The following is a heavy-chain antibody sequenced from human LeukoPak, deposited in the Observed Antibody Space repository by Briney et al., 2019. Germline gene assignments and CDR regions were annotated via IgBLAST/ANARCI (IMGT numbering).Heavy chain of an antibody. V-gene: IGHV4-38-2*02. D-gene: IGHD3-10*01. CDR2: IYHSGST. J-gene: IGHJ3*02. Sequence: PSETLSLTCTVSGYSISSGYYWGWIRQPPGKGLEWIGSIYHSGSTYYNPSLKSRVTISVDTSKNQFSLKLSSVTAADTAVYYCARDDLGELLYSHTNAFDIWGQGTMVTVSS. CDR3: ARDDLGELLYSHTNAFDI. CDR1: GYSISSGYY.